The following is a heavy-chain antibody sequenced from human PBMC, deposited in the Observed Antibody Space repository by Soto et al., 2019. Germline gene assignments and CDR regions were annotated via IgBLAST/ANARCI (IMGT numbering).Heavy chain of an antibody. Sequence: LSLTCAASGFTFSNAWMSWVRQAPGKGLEWVGRIKSKTDGGTTDYAAPVKGRFTISRDDSKNTLYLQMNSLKTEDTAVYYCTTIAGIAVAGTGDYYYGMDVWGQGTTVTVSS. CDR3: TTIAGIAVAGTGDYYYGMDV. J-gene: IGHJ6*02. V-gene: IGHV3-15*01. CDR2: IKSKTDGGTT. CDR1: GFTFSNAW. D-gene: IGHD6-19*01.